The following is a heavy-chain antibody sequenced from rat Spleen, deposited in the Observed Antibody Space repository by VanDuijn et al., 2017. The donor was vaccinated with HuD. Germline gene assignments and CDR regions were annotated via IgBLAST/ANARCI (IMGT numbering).Heavy chain of an antibody. D-gene: IGHD1-12*03. V-gene: IGHV2S63*01. Sequence: VQLKESGPGLVQPSQTLSLTCTVSGFSLSNYGVLWVRQPPGKGLEWMGVMWSGGDTAYNSALISRLSISRDTSKSQVFLKINSQQTEDTAMYFCASQYYYDGYYRDYWGQGLMVTVSS. J-gene: IGHJ2*01. CDR1: GFSLSNYG. CDR3: ASQYYYDGYYRDY. CDR2: MWSGGDT.